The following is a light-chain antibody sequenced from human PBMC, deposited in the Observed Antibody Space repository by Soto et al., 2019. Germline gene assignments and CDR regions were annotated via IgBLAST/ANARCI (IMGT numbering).Light chain of an antibody. CDR1: QSVSSY. CDR3: QQRSNWPPWLT. V-gene: IGKV3-11*01. J-gene: IGKJ4*01. Sequence: EIVLTQSPATLSLSPGERATLSCRASQSVSSYLAWYQQKPGQAPRLLIYHASNRATGIPARFSGSGSGTDFPLTISSREPEDFAVYYCQQRSNWPPWLTFGGGTKVEIK. CDR2: HAS.